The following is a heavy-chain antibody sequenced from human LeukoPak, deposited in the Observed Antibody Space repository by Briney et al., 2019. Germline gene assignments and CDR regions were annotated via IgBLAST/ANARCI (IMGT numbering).Heavy chain of an antibody. D-gene: IGHD6-13*01. CDR2: IKQDGNEK. Sequence: GGSLRLSCAASGFTFSTYWMNWVRQTPGKGLEWVANIKQDGNEKYYVDSVKGRFTISRDNAKNSLYLQMNSPRAEDTAVYYCARDRSSLDYWGQGTLVTVSS. CDR1: GFTFSTYW. V-gene: IGHV3-7*01. CDR3: ARDRSSLDY. J-gene: IGHJ4*02.